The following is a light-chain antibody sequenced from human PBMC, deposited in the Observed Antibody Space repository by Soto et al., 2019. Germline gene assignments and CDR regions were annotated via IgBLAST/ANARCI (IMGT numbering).Light chain of an antibody. J-gene: IGKJ1*01. Sequence: EIVMTQSPATLSVSPGERATLSCRASQSVSSNLAWYQQKPGQAPRLLIYGASTRATGIPARFSGSGSGTEFTLTISRLQSEDFAFYYCRQYNNWPPWTFCQGTKVEIK. CDR2: GAS. V-gene: IGKV3-15*01. CDR3: RQYNNWPPWT. CDR1: QSVSSN.